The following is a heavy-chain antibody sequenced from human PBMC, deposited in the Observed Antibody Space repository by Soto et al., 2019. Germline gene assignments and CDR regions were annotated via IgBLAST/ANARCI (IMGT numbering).Heavy chain of an antibody. Sequence: SETLSLTCTVSGGSIGSGGYYWSWIRQHPGKGLEWIGYIYYSGSTYYNPSLKSRVTISVDTSKNQFSLKLSSVTAADTAVYYCARTESIAARQSSNFDYWGQGTLVTVSS. V-gene: IGHV4-31*03. CDR3: ARTESIAARQSSNFDY. CDR2: IYYSGST. D-gene: IGHD6-6*01. CDR1: GGSIGSGGYY. J-gene: IGHJ4*02.